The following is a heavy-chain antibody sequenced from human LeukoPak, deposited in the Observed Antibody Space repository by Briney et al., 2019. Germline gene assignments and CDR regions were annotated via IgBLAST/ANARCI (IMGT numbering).Heavy chain of an antibody. V-gene: IGHV1-24*01. Sequence: ASVKVSCKVSGYTLTELSMHWVRQAPGKGLEWMGGFDPEDGETIYAQKFQGRVTMTEDTSTDTAYMELSSLRSEDTAVYYCATDHDKDIVATRLTPNFDYWGQGTLVTVSS. CDR3: ATDHDKDIVATRLTPNFDY. J-gene: IGHJ4*02. D-gene: IGHD5-12*01. CDR2: FDPEDGET. CDR1: GYTLTELS.